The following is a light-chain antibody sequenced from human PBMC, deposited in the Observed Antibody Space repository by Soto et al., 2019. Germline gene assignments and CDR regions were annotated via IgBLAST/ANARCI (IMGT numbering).Light chain of an antibody. CDR2: YDS. Sequence: SYELTQPPSVSVAPGKTARITCGGNNTGSKSVHWYQQKPGQAPVLVIYYDSDRPSGIPERFSGSNSGNTATLTISRVEAGDEADYYCQVWDSSSDHHVVFGGGTKLTVL. J-gene: IGLJ2*01. V-gene: IGLV3-21*04. CDR3: QVWDSSSDHHVV. CDR1: NTGSKS.